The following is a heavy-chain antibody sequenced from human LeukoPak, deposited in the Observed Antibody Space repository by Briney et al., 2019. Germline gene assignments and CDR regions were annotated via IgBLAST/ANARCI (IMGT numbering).Heavy chain of an antibody. CDR1: GYTFTSYG. J-gene: IGHJ3*02. D-gene: IGHD3-9*01. CDR2: ISAYNGNT. CDR3: ARDPGRGIGRLQPVLRYFDWLSKDHQAFDI. Sequence: ASVKVSCKASGYTFTSYGISWVRQAPGQGLEWMGWISAYNGNTNYAQKLQGRVTMTTDTSTSTAYMELRSLRSDDTAVYYCARDPGRGIGRLQPVLRYFDWLSKDHQAFDIWGQGTMVTVSS. V-gene: IGHV1-18*01.